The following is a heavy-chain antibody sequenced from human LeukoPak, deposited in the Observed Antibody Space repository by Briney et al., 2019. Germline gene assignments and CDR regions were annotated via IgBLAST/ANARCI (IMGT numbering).Heavy chain of an antibody. D-gene: IGHD6-13*01. Sequence: PGGSLRLSCAASRFTVSSNYMSWVRQAPGKGLAWVSVIYSGGSTYYADSVKGRFTISRDNSKNTLYLQMNSLRAEDTAVYYCARADYSSSWYYFDYWGQGTLVTVSS. CDR3: ARADYSSSWYYFDY. CDR2: IYSGGST. V-gene: IGHV3-53*01. J-gene: IGHJ4*02. CDR1: RFTVSSNY.